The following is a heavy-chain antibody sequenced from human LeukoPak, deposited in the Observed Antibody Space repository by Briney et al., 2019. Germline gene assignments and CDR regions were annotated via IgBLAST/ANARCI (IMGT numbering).Heavy chain of an antibody. D-gene: IGHD6-13*01. CDR2: IYYSGTT. Sequence: NSSETLSLTCTVSGGSIDSNSWTWIRQPPGKGLEWIGYIYYSGTTNYNPSLKSRVTMSVDMSKNQFSLKLSSATAADTAVYYCARRSSSWKNWFDPWGQGTLVAVSS. CDR3: ARRSSSWKNWFDP. J-gene: IGHJ5*02. V-gene: IGHV4-59*01. CDR1: GGSIDSNS.